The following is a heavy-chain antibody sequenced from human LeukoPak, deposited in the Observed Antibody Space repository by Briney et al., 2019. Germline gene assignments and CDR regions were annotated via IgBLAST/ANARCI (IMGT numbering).Heavy chain of an antibody. CDR1: GGSISSGDYY. CDR2: IYYSGST. Sequence: SQTLSLTCTVSGGSISSGDYYWSWIRQPPGKGLESIGYIYYSGSTCYNPSLKSRVTISVDTSKNQFPLKLSSVTAADTAVYYCARVRQDYGDYYYWGQGTLVTVSS. D-gene: IGHD4-17*01. J-gene: IGHJ4*02. V-gene: IGHV4-30-4*01. CDR3: ARVRQDYGDYYY.